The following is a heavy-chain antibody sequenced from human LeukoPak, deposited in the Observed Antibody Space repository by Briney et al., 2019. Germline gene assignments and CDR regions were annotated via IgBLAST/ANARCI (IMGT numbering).Heavy chain of an antibody. J-gene: IGHJ4*02. D-gene: IGHD1-7*01. CDR3: AKGPLPRITGTAPFDY. CDR2: ISGGGGST. CDR1: GFSFSTYA. V-gene: IGHV3-23*01. Sequence: GGSLRLSCTASGFSFSTYAMNWVRQAPGKGLEWVSTISGGGGSTFYADSVKGRFTISRDNSKNTLYLQMNSLRAEDTAVYYCAKGPLPRITGTAPFDYWGQGTLVTVSS.